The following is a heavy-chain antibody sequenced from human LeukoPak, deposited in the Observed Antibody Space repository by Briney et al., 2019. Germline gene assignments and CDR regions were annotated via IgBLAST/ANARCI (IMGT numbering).Heavy chain of an antibody. V-gene: IGHV3-30*03. CDR1: GFTFSSYG. D-gene: IGHD1-26*01. CDR3: ARQRWDDSGSYFDY. CDR2: ISYDGSNK. J-gene: IGHJ4*02. Sequence: GGSLRLSCAASGFTFSSYGMHWVRQAPGKGLEWVAVISYDGSNKYYADSVKGRFTISRDNSKNTPYLQMNSLRAEDTAVYYCARQRWDDSGSYFDYWGQGTLVTVSS.